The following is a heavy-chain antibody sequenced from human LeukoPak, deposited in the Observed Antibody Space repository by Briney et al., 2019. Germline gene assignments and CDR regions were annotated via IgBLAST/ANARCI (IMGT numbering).Heavy chain of an antibody. CDR3: AREPYDSTRGYFDY. D-gene: IGHD3-22*01. J-gene: IGHJ4*02. Sequence: PGGSLRLSCAASGFTFSSYSMNWVRQAPGKGLEWVSSISSSSSYIYYADSVKGRFTISRDNAKNSLYLQMNSLRAEDTAVYYCAREPYDSTRGYFDYWGQGTLVTVSS. V-gene: IGHV3-21*01. CDR1: GFTFSSYS. CDR2: ISSSSSYI.